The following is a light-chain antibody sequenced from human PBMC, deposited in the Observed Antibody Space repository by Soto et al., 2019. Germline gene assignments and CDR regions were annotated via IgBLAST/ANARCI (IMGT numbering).Light chain of an antibody. Sequence: QAVVTQPPSVSGAPGQKVTISCTRSSSNIGAAYDVHWYQHLPGTAPKLLIYGNNNRPSGVPDRFSGSKSGTSASLAITGLQAEDEADYYCQSYDSSLSGWVFGGGTQLTVL. CDR2: GNN. CDR1: SSNIGAAYD. J-gene: IGLJ3*02. CDR3: QSYDSSLSGWV. V-gene: IGLV1-40*01.